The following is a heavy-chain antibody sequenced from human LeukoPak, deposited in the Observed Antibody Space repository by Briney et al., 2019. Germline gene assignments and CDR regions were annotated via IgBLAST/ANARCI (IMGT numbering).Heavy chain of an antibody. CDR2: ISAYNGNT. Sequence: ASVKVSRKASGYTFTSYGISWVRQAPGQGLEWMGWISAYNGNTNYAQKLQGRVTMTTDTSTSTAYMELRSLRSDDTAVYYCARWGYDFWSGYFDYWGQGTLVTVSS. J-gene: IGHJ4*02. V-gene: IGHV1-18*01. CDR1: GYTFTSYG. CDR3: ARWGYDFWSGYFDY. D-gene: IGHD3-3*01.